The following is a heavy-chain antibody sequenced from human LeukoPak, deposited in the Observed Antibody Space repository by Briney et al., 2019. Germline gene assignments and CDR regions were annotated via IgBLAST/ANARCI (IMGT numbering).Heavy chain of an antibody. CDR3: SGGDNCSGGSCYFDY. V-gene: IGHV1-69*01. CDR2: IIPIFGTA. J-gene: IGHJ4*02. Sequence: SVKVSCTASGGTFSSYAISWVRQAPGQGLEWMGGIIPIFGTANYAQKFQGRVTITAAESTSTAYMELSSLRSEDTAVYYCSGGDNCSGGSCYFDYWGQGTLVTVSS. CDR1: GGTFSSYA. D-gene: IGHD2-15*01.